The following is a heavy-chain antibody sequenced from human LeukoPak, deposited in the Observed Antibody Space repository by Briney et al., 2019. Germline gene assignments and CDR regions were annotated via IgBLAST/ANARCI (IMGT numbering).Heavy chain of an antibody. CDR1: GFSFSNYG. Sequence: GGSLRLSCAASGFSFSNYGIHWVRQAPGKGLEWVAFIRYDGNNKDYADSVKGRFTISRDNSKNTLYLQMNSLRVEDTAVYYCAKGYGDLVAFDIWGQGTMVTVSS. CDR3: AKGYGDLVAFDI. CDR2: IRYDGNNK. D-gene: IGHD4-17*01. J-gene: IGHJ3*02. V-gene: IGHV3-30*02.